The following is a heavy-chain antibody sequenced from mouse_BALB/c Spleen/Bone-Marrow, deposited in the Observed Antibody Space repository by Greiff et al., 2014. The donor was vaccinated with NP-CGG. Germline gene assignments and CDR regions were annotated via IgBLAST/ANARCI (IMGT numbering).Heavy chain of an antibody. Sequence: DVKLVESGGGLVKSGGSLKLSCAASGFSFSNYGMSWVRQTPEKRLEWVATISGDGRYTFYSDCVRGRFTISRDNAKYNLYLQLSSLRSADTALYYCARHAYYDQTEVSLVYWGQGTLVTVSA. CDR3: ARHAYYDQTEVSLVY. CDR1: GFSFSNYG. CDR2: ISGDGRYT. D-gene: IGHD2-4*01. J-gene: IGHJ3*01. V-gene: IGHV5-9-2*01.